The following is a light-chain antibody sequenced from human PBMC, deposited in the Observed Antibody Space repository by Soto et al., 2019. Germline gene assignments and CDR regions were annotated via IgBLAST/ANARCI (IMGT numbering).Light chain of an antibody. CDR3: SSYTTSSTVV. J-gene: IGLJ2*01. Sequence: QSALTQPASVSGSPGQSITISCTGTSSDVGGYNYVSWYQQHPGKAPKLTIYDVSNRPSGVSNRFSGSKSGNTVSLTISGLQAEDEADYFCSSYTTSSTVVFGGGTKLTVL. CDR1: SSDVGGYNY. V-gene: IGLV2-14*01. CDR2: DVS.